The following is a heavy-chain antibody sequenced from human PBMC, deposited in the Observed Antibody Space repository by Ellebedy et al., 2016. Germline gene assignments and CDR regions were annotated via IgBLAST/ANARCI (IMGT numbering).Heavy chain of an antibody. Sequence: GGSLRLXXAASGFTFSSYSMNWVRQAPGKGLEWVSSISSSSSYIYYADSVKGRFTISRDNAKNSLYLQMNSLRAEDTAVYYCAREGRVGAPDYGMDVWGQGTTVTVSS. CDR3: AREGRVGAPDYGMDV. D-gene: IGHD1-26*01. CDR2: ISSSSSYI. CDR1: GFTFSSYS. V-gene: IGHV3-21*01. J-gene: IGHJ6*02.